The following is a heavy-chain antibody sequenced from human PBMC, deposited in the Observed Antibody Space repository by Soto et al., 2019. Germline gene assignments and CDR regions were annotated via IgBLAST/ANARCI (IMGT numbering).Heavy chain of an antibody. CDR2: ISYDGSNK. CDR3: SRGSGPDHLYMDV. CDR1: GFTFSSYD. V-gene: IGHV3-33*01. D-gene: IGHD3-10*01. J-gene: IGHJ6*03. Sequence: QVQLVESGGGVVQPGRSLRLSCAASGFTFSSYDMHWVRQAPGKGLEWVAVISYDGSNKYYADSVKGRFTISRDNSKNTLYLQMNSLRAEDTGVYYGSRGSGPDHLYMDVWGKGTTVTVSS.